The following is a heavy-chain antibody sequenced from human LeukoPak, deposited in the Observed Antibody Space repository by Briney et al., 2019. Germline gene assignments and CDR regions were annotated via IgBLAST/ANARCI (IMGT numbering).Heavy chain of an antibody. V-gene: IGHV3-66*01. D-gene: IGHD3-16*01. Sequence: GGSLRLSCAASGFTVSSNYMSWVRQAPGKGLEWVSIIYSGVSTYYADSVQGRFTISRDNSKDTVHLQMNSLRLEDAAVYYCARDWYGVGGVPDYWGQGTL. CDR1: GFTVSSNY. CDR3: ARDWYGVGGVPDY. J-gene: IGHJ4*02. CDR2: IYSGVST.